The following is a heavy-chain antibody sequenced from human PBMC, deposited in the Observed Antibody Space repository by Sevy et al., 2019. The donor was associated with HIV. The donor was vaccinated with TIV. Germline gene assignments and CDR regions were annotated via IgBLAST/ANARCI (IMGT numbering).Heavy chain of an antibody. Sequence: GESLKISCAASGFTFSDHCMEWVRQAPGKGLEWVGRIRNKADSYTTEYAASVKGRFTISRDDSKNSLYLLMNSLRTEDTAVYYCATHAGIAAAGRVFDYWGQGTLVTVSS. CDR3: ATHAGIAAAGRVFDY. V-gene: IGHV3-72*01. CDR2: IRNKADSYTT. D-gene: IGHD6-13*01. J-gene: IGHJ4*02. CDR1: GFTFSDHC.